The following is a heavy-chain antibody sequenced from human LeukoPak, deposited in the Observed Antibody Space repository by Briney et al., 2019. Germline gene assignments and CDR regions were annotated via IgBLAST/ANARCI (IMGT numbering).Heavy chain of an antibody. J-gene: IGHJ4*02. Sequence: ASVKVSCKASGYTFTSYGISWVRQAPGQGLEWRGWISAYNGNTNYAQKLQGRVTMTTDTSTSTAYMELRSLRSDDTAVYYCARRPADYYGSRSYPDYWGQGTLVTVSS. V-gene: IGHV1-18*01. D-gene: IGHD3-10*01. CDR1: GYTFTSYG. CDR2: ISAYNGNT. CDR3: ARRPADYYGSRSYPDY.